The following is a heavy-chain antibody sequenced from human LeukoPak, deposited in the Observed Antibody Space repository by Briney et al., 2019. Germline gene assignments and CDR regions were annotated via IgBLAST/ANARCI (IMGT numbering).Heavy chain of an antibody. CDR2: INPSGGST. V-gene: IGHV1-46*01. Sequence: GASVKVSCKASGYTFTGYYMHWVRQAPGQGLEWMGWINPSGGSTNYAQKFQGRVTMTRDTSTSTVYMELNSLRSEDTAVYYCARFAVHRRLAVTGQFGLDYWGQGTLVTVSS. CDR3: ARFAVHRRLAVTGQFGLDY. D-gene: IGHD6-19*01. J-gene: IGHJ4*02. CDR1: GYTFTGYY.